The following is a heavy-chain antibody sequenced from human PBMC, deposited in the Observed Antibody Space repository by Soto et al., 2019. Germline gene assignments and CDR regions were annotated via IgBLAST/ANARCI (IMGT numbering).Heavy chain of an antibody. CDR1: GFPFSTYA. Sequence: QVQLVESGGDVVQPGRSLRLSCTASGFPFSTYAMHWVRQAPCKGLEWVAVISSDGTNTYYADFVKGRFTISRDNSKNRLYLQMTSLRNEETAVYHCAREKAVAGLEYWGQGDMVTVSA. J-gene: IGHJ4*02. D-gene: IGHD6-19*01. V-gene: IGHV3-30*14. CDR2: ISSDGTNT. CDR3: AREKAVAGLEY.